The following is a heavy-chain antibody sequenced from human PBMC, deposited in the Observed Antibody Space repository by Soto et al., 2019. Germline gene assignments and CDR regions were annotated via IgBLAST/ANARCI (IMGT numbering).Heavy chain of an antibody. V-gene: IGHV4-30-4*01. D-gene: IGHD4-17*01. CDR2: ISNSGST. CDR1: GGSVTSDEDY. CDR3: ATESGSTYGYFDY. Sequence: SETLSLTCTVSGGSVTSDEDYWSWIRQSPGKGLEWIGYISNSGSTGYNPSLKTRLSMSVYRSKNQFTLSLTSVTAADTAVYFCATESGSTYGYFDYWGQGTQVTVSS. J-gene: IGHJ4*02.